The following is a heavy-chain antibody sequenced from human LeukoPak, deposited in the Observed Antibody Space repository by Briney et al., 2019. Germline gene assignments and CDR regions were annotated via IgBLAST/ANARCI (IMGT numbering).Heavy chain of an antibody. CDR1: GGSFSGYY. J-gene: IGHJ3*02. V-gene: IGHV4-34*01. CDR3: ARETSEDIVVVPAAIRPGRDAFDI. Sequence: SETLSLTCAVYGGSFSGYYWNWIRQPPGKGLEWIGEINHSGSTNYNPSLKSRVTISVDTSKNQFSLKLSSVTAADTAVYYCARETSEDIVVVPAAIRPGRDAFDIWGQGTMVTVSS. D-gene: IGHD2-2*01. CDR2: INHSGST.